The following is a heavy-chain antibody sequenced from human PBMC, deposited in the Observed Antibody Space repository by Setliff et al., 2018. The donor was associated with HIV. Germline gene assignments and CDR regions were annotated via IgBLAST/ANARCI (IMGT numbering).Heavy chain of an antibody. J-gene: IGHJ4*02. CDR2: IYYSGRT. Sequence: SETLSLTCTFSGGSISSGAYYWGWIRQPPGKGLEWIGSIYYSGRTYYNPSLKSRLTISVDTSKNHFSLPLNSVTAADTAVYYGARHPSYSSDHPPLYFDYWGQGTLVTVSS. D-gene: IGHD6-19*01. CDR3: ARHPSYSSDHPPLYFDY. V-gene: IGHV4-39*01. CDR1: GGSISSGAYY.